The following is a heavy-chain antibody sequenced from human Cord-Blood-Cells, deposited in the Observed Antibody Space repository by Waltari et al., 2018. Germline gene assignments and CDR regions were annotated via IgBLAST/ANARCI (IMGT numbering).Heavy chain of an antibody. J-gene: IGHJ3*02. V-gene: IGHV1-69*02. Sequence: QVQLVQSGAEVKKPGSSVKVSCKASGGTFSSYTISWVRQAPGQGLEWMGRIIPILCIANNAQKFQGRVTITADKSTSTAYMELSSLRSEDTAVYYCARKNLDGDAFDIWGQGTMVTVSS. CDR2: IIPILCIA. CDR1: GGTFSSYT. D-gene: IGHD1-7*01. CDR3: ARKNLDGDAFDI.